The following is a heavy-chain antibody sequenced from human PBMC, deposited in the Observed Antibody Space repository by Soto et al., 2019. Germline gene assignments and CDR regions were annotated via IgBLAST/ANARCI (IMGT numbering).Heavy chain of an antibody. CDR3: AILLVTMVRGVSPTPKDY. V-gene: IGHV1-69*02. Sequence: SVKVSCKASGGTFSSYTISWVRQAPGQGLEWMGRIIPILGIANYAQKFQGRVTITADKSTSTAYMELSSLRSEDTAVYYCAILLVTMVRGVSPTPKDYWGQGTLVTVSS. CDR1: GGTFSSYT. CDR2: IIPILGIA. D-gene: IGHD3-10*01. J-gene: IGHJ4*02.